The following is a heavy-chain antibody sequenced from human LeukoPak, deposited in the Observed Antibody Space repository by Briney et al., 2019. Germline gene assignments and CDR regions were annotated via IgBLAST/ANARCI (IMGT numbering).Heavy chain of an antibody. V-gene: IGHV3-7*01. D-gene: IGHD3-10*01. CDR3: ARERPSDYGSGSYYSYGMDV. J-gene: IGHJ6*02. Sequence: GGSLRLSCEVSGFTSSRYWTSWVREARGKGLEWVANINQDGSQKYYVDSVKGRFTISRDNAKNSVYLQMDSLRSEDTAVYYCARERPSDYGSGSYYSYGMDVWGQGTTVTVSS. CDR1: GFTSSRYW. CDR2: INQDGSQK.